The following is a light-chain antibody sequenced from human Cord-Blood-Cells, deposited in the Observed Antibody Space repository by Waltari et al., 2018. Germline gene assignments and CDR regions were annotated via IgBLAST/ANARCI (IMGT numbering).Light chain of an antibody. J-gene: IGKJ3*01. CDR2: AAS. V-gene: IGKV1-39*01. CDR1: QSISSN. CDR3: QKSYSTPPFT. Sequence: DIQMTQSPSSLSASVGDRVTITCRASQSISSNLNWYQQKPGKAPKLLIYAASSLQSGVPSRFSGSGSGTDFTLTISSLQPEDFATYYCQKSYSTPPFTFGPGTKVDIK.